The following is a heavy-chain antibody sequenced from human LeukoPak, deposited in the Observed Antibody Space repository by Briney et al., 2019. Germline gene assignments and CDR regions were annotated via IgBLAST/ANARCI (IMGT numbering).Heavy chain of an antibody. Sequence: GGPRRLPCAPSGFPFSAYSRNWFRQAQGKGLNGFSSISISSSYIYYADSVKGRFTISRDNAKNSLYLQMNSLRAEDTAVYYCARGRSGWSPPIDYWGQGTLVTVSS. D-gene: IGHD6-19*01. CDR2: ISISSSYI. J-gene: IGHJ4*02. CDR1: GFPFSAYS. CDR3: ARGRSGWSPPIDY. V-gene: IGHV3-21*01.